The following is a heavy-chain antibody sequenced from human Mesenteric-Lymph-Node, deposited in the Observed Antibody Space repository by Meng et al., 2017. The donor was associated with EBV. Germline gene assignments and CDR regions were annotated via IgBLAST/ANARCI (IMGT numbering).Heavy chain of an antibody. CDR3: AREKDSGWYQIGY. J-gene: IGHJ4*02. CDR1: GFSFTTYS. CDR2: IWYDGSNK. V-gene: IGHV3-30-3*01. D-gene: IGHD6-19*01. Sequence: VQLVESGGGVVQPGRSLRLSCAASGFSFTTYSMHWVRQAPGKGLEWVAVIWYDGSNKFYADSVKGRFTISRDSSKNTLYLQMNSLRAEDTAMYYCAREKDSGWYQIGYWGQGTLVTASS.